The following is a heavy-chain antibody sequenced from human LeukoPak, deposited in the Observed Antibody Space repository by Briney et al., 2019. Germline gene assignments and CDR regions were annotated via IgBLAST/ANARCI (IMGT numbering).Heavy chain of an antibody. D-gene: IGHD5-18*01. CDR2: IYPGDSDT. V-gene: IGHV5-51*01. CDR3: AADTAMVRDYYYYYGMDV. J-gene: IGHJ6*02. CDR1: GYSFTSYW. Sequence: GESLKISCKGSGYSFTSYWIGWVRQMPGKGLEWMGIIYPGDSDTRYSPSFQGQVTISADKSISTAYLQWSSLKASDTAMYYCAADTAMVRDYYYYYGMDVWGQGTTVTVSS.